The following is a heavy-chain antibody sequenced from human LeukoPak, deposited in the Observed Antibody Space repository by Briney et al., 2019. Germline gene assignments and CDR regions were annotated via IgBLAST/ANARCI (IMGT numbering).Heavy chain of an antibody. CDR3: ARVRYSYGYIEAFDI. D-gene: IGHD5-18*01. V-gene: IGHV3-30*04. Sequence: GGSLRLSCAASGFTFSSYAMHWVRQAPGKGLEWVAVISYDGSNKYYADSVKGRFTISRDNSKNTLYLQMNSLRAEDTAVYYCARVRYSYGYIEAFDIWGQGTMVTVPS. CDR1: GFTFSSYA. CDR2: ISYDGSNK. J-gene: IGHJ3*02.